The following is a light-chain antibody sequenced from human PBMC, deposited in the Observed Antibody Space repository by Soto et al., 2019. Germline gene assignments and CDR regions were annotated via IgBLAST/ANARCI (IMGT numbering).Light chain of an antibody. CDR2: DVS. J-gene: IGLJ3*02. CDR1: RSNIGGYNY. Sequence: QSALTQPRSVSGSPGQSVSFSCAGTRSNIGGYNYVSWYQQHPGKAPKLMIFDVSKRPSGVPDRFSGSKSGNTASLTISGLQAEDEADYYCCSYAGSYSGVFGGGTKLTVL. CDR3: CSYAGSYSGV. V-gene: IGLV2-11*01.